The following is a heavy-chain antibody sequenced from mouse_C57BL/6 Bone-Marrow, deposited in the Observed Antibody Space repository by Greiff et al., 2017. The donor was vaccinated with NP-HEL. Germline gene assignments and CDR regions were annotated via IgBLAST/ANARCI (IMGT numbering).Heavy chain of an antibody. Sequence: EVQLQESGPGMVKPSQSLSLTCTVTGYSITSGYDWHWIRHFPGNKLEWMGYISYSGSTNYNPSLKSRISITHDTSKNHFFLKLNSVTTEDTATYYCAREGGYWGYFDVWGTGTTVTVSS. J-gene: IGHJ1*03. CDR1: GYSITSGYD. V-gene: IGHV3-1*01. CDR2: ISYSGST. D-gene: IGHD2-3*01. CDR3: AREGGYWGYFDV.